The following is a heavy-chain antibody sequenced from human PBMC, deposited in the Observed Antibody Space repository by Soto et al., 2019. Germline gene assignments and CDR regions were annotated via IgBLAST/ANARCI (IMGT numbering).Heavy chain of an antibody. V-gene: IGHV4-59*01. D-gene: IGHD6-6*01. J-gene: IGHJ4*02. Sequence: PXETLSLTCTVSGGPISSYYWSWIRQPPGKGLEWIGYIYYSGSTNYNPSLKSRVTISVATSKHQFSLKLSSVTAADTAVYYCARVPLDYSNSHYFDFWGQGALVTVSS. CDR3: ARVPLDYSNSHYFDF. CDR1: GGPISSYY. CDR2: IYYSGST.